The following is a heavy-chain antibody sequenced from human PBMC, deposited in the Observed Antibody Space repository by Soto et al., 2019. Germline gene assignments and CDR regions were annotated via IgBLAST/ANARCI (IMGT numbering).Heavy chain of an antibody. Sequence: GGSLRLSCAASGFTFSSYGMHWVRQAPGKGLEWVAVIWYDGSNKYYADSVKGRFTISRDNSKNTVYLQMNSLRAEDTAVYYGARDLRHSSSWERDYYYGMDVWGQGTTVTVSS. CDR1: GFTFSSYG. CDR3: ARDLRHSSSWERDYYYGMDV. CDR2: IWYDGSNK. V-gene: IGHV3-33*01. J-gene: IGHJ6*02. D-gene: IGHD6-13*01.